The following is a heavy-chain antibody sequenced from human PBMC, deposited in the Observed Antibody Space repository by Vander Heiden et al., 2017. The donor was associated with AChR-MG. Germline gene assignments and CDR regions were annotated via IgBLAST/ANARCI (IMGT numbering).Heavy chain of an antibody. CDR3: ARGVGGSGSYLHYYYYYYMDV. J-gene: IGHJ6*03. CDR2: INHSGST. CDR1: GGSFSGYY. Sequence: QVQLQQWGAGLLKPSETLSLTCAVYGGSFSGYYWSWIRQPPGKGLEWIGEINHSGSTNYNPSLKSRVTISVDTSKNQFSLKLSSVTAADTAVYYCARGVGGSGSYLHYYYYYYMDVWGKGTTVTVSS. D-gene: IGHD3-10*01. V-gene: IGHV4-34*01.